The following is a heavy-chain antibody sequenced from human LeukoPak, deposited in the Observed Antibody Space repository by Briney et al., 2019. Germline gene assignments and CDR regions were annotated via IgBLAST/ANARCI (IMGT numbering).Heavy chain of an antibody. CDR1: GGSVSGYY. J-gene: IGHJ4*02. Sequence: PSETLSLTCVVSGGSVSGYYWGWIRQPPGRGLEWIGYVYYSGSTNYNPSFKSRITISVDTSRNQFSLQLSSVSAADTAVYYCARIHRYCSGGACYVLDNWGQGTLVAVSS. D-gene: IGHD2-15*01. CDR2: VYYSGST. CDR3: ARIHRYCSGGACYVLDN. V-gene: IGHV4-59*02.